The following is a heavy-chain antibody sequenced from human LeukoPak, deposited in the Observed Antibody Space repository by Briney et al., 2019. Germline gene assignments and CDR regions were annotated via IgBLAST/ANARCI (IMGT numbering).Heavy chain of an antibody. CDR3: ARQNTPHGNFDY. V-gene: IGHV3-13*01. CDR2: IGTAGDT. Sequence: GGSLRLSCAASGFTLSSYAMHWVRQPAGKGLEWVSAIGTAGDTFYPGSVKGRFTISRENAKKSLFLQMNSLRAEDTAVYYCARQNTPHGNFDYWGQGTLVTVST. J-gene: IGHJ4*02. D-gene: IGHD1-26*01. CDR1: GFTLSSYA.